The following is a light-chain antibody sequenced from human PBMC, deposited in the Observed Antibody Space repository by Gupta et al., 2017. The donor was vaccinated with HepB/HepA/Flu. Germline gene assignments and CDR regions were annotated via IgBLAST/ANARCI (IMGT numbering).Light chain of an antibody. J-gene: IGKJ1*01. CDR1: QSLLHSNGYNY. CDR2: LGS. V-gene: IGKV2-28*01. CDR3: TQELQTPRT. Sequence: IVITQSPLSLAVTPGEPASISCRASQSLLHSNGYNYLDWYLQKPGQSPQLLIYLGSNRASGVPDRFSGSGSGTDFTLKISRVEGEDVGVNTSTQELQTPRTFGQGTKVEIK.